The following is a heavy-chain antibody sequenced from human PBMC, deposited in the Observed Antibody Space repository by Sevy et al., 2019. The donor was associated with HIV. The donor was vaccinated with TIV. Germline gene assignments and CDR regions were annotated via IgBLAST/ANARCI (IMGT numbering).Heavy chain of an antibody. CDR2: FFFGCGEI. D-gene: IGHD2-8*01. CDR1: GFTFSKYS. CDR3: ASEGGTKPHDY. V-gene: IGHV3-23*01. J-gene: IGHJ4*02. Sequence: GGSLRLSCAASGFTFSKYSMSWVRQPPGKGLEWVSTFFFGCGEINYADSVKGRFTISRDNSKSSLYLQMNNLRPEDAAVYCCASEGGTKPHDYWGQGTLVTVSS.